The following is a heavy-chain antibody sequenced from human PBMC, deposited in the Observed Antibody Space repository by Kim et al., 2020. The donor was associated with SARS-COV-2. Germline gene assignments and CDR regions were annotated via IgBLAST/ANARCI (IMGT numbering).Heavy chain of an antibody. D-gene: IGHD1-26*01. CDR3: ARDIGLGSEYYGMDV. J-gene: IGHJ6*02. CDR2: INPNDDTT. V-gene: IGHV1-46*01. Sequence: ASVKVSCKASGYTFTNNYVHWARQAPGQGLEWMGIINPNDDTTSYAQQFRGRVRMTSDTSTTTVYMELSSLTSDDTAVYYCARDIGLGSEYYGMDVWGQG. CDR1: GYTFTNNY.